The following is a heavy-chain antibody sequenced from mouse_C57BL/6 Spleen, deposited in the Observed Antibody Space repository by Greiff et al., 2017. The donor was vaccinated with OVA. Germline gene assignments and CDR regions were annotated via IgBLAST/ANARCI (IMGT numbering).Heavy chain of an antibody. V-gene: IGHV1-18*01. CDR3: AREGFTTVVARGGYFDV. J-gene: IGHJ1*03. D-gene: IGHD1-1*01. CDR2: INPNNGGT. Sequence: VQLQQSGPELVKPGASVKIPCKASGYTFTDYNMDWVKQSHGKSLEWIGDINPNNGGTIYNQKFKGKATLTVDKSSSTAYMELRSLTSEDTAVYYCAREGFTTVVARGGYFDVWGTGTTVTVSS. CDR1: GYTFTDYN.